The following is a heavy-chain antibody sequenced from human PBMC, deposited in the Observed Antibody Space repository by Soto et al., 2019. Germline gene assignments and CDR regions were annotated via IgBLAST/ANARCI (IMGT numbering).Heavy chain of an antibody. CDR3: ARVADMTADRRFDP. J-gene: IGHJ5*02. Sequence: QVQLVQSGAEVKKPGSSVKVSCKASGGTFSSYAISWVRQAPGQGLEWMGGIFPIFGTANYAQKFQGRVTITADESTSTAYMELSSLRSEDTAVYYCARVADMTADRRFDPWGQGTLVTVSS. V-gene: IGHV1-69*12. CDR2: IFPIFGTA. CDR1: GGTFSSYA. D-gene: IGHD2-2*01.